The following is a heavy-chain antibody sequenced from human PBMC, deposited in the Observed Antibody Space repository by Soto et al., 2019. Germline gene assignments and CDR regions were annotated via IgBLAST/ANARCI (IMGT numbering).Heavy chain of an antibody. CDR1: GGPINNYY. J-gene: IGHJ4*02. CDR3: ARGYCTGGSCYRPGFDY. V-gene: IGHV4-59*01. CDR2: ISYGGSP. D-gene: IGHD2-15*01. Sequence: SETLSLTCTVSGGPINNYYWSWIRQPPGKGLEWIGYISYGGSPNYSPSLKSRVTISADTSKNQISLKVNSVTAADTAVCYCARGYCTGGSCYRPGFDYWGQGTLVTVSS.